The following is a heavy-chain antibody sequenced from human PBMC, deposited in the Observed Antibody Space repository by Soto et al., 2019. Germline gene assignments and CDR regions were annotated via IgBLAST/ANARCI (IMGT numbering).Heavy chain of an antibody. CDR2: INPSARSA. J-gene: IGHJ4*02. CDR3: ARDNSAANGVLDH. V-gene: IGHV1-46*04. CDR1: GYTFTNYY. D-gene: IGHD1-1*01. Sequence: GASVKVSCKASGYTFTNYYLHWVRQAPGQGLEWVGMINPSARSASYAQKLRGRLTMDRDTSTTTVYMELSRLTFEDTAVYFCARDNSAANGVLDHWGQGTLATVSS.